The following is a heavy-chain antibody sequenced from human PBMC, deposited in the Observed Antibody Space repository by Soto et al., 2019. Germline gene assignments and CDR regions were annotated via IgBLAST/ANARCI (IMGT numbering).Heavy chain of an antibody. CDR3: ARGEVVPAATGETWFDH. J-gene: IGHJ5*02. V-gene: IGHV1-18*01. Sequence: ASVEVSCKAAGYTFTSSGISWVREAAGHGLEWMGCISVYNGNTNYAQNFQGRVSMTTDTSTSTVYMELRNLRSDDTAVYYCARGEVVPAATGETWFDHWGQGTLVTVSS. D-gene: IGHD2-2*01. CDR2: ISVYNGNT. CDR1: GYTFTSSG.